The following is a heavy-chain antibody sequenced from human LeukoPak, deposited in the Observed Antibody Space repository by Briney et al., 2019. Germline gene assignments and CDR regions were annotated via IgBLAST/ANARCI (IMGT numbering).Heavy chain of an antibody. J-gene: IGHJ4*02. Sequence: GESLKISCKGSEYDFTTYWIGWVRQMPGKGLEWMGIIYPGDSDTRYSPSFQGQVTISADKSIRTAYLQWSSLKASDTAMYYCARQYYDSSGFYPYFDYWGQGTQVTVSS. V-gene: IGHV5-51*01. D-gene: IGHD3-22*01. CDR3: ARQYYDSSGFYPYFDY. CDR2: IYPGDSDT. CDR1: EYDFTTYW.